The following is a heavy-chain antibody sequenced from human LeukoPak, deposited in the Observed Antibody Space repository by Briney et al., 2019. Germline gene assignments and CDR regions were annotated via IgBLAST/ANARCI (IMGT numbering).Heavy chain of an antibody. V-gene: IGHV3-66*01. CDR3: ARGPPPPYCGGDCYKAFDY. CDR1: GFTVSSNY. Sequence: PGGSLRLSCAASGFTVSSNYMSWVRQAPGKGLEWVSVIYSGGSTYYADSVKGRFTISRDNSKNTLYLQMNSLRAEDTAVYYCARGPPPPYCGGDCYKAFDYWGQGTLVTVSS. CDR2: IYSGGST. J-gene: IGHJ4*02. D-gene: IGHD2-21*02.